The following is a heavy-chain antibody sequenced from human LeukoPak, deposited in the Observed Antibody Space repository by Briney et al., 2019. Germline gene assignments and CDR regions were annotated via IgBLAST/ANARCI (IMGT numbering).Heavy chain of an antibody. CDR1: GFTFSSYW. CDR3: AKASSGWSPFDY. J-gene: IGHJ4*02. D-gene: IGHD6-19*01. Sequence: GGSLRLSCAASGFTFSSYWMHWVRQAPGKGLVWVSRINSDGSSTSYADSVKGRFTISRDNAKNTLYLQMNSLRAEDTAVYYCAKASSGWSPFDYWGQGTLVTVSS. CDR2: INSDGSST. V-gene: IGHV3-74*01.